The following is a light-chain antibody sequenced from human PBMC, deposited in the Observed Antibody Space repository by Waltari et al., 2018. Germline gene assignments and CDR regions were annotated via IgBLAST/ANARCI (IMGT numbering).Light chain of an antibody. CDR2: EVS. J-gene: IGLJ3*02. CDR3: SSYASSSTLWV. V-gene: IGLV2-14*01. CDR1: SSDVGGYKY. Sequence: QSALTQPASVSGSPGQSITISCTGTSSDVGGYKYVSWYQQHPVKAPKLMIYEVSNRPSGISSRFSGSKSGNMASLTISGLQAEDEADYYCSSYASSSTLWVFGGGTKLTVL.